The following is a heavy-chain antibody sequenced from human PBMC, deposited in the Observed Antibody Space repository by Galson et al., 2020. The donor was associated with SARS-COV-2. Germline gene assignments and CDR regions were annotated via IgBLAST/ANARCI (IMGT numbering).Heavy chain of an antibody. CDR1: GFSLSTSGMC. D-gene: IGHD5-12*01. CDR3: ARIPVEMATIGYYYYYGMDV. V-gene: IGHV2-70*01. Sequence: GPTLVKPTQTLTLTCTFSGFSLSTSGMCVSWIRQPPGKALEWLALIDWDDDKYYSTSLKTRLTISKDTSKNQVVLTMTNMDPVDTATYYCARIPVEMATIGYYYYYGMDVWGKGTTVTVSS. J-gene: IGHJ6*04. CDR2: IDWDDDK.